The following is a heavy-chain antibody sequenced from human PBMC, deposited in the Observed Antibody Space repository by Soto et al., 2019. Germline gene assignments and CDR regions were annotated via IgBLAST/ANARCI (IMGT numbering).Heavy chain of an antibody. CDR1: GGSISSGGYY. V-gene: IGHV4-31*03. Sequence: SETLSLTCTVSGGSISSGGYYWSWIRQHPGKGLEWIGYIYYSGSTYYNPSLKSRVTISVDTSKNQFSLKLSSVTAADTAVYYCARDSYYDFWSGPDAFDIWGQGTMVTVSS. CDR2: IYYSGST. CDR3: ARDSYYDFWSGPDAFDI. D-gene: IGHD3-3*01. J-gene: IGHJ3*02.